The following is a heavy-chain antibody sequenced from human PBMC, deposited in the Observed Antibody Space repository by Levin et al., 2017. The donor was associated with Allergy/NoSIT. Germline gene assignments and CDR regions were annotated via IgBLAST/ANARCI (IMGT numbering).Heavy chain of an antibody. CDR3: ARRLFYDGFDV. V-gene: IGHV3-72*01. J-gene: IGHJ3*01. D-gene: IGHD2-21*01. Sequence: QTGESLKISCAASGFIFSDYYMDWVRQAPGKGLEWVGRIRNKAYSYTTEYVASVKGRFTISRDDSQNSLYLQMNSLKSEDSAVYYCARRLFYDGFDVWGQGTMVTVSS. CDR1: GFIFSDYY. CDR2: IRNKAYSYTT.